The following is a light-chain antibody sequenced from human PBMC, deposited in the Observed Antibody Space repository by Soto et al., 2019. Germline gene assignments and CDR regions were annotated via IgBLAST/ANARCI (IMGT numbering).Light chain of an antibody. CDR3: QQYGGSPLT. CDR1: QSVSSSY. Sequence: EIVLTQSPGTLSLSPGERATLSCRASQSVSSSYLAWYQQKPGQAPRRLIYGASSRATDIPDRFSGSGSGTDFTLTITRLETEDFAVYYCQQYGGSPLTFGGGTKVEIK. J-gene: IGKJ4*01. V-gene: IGKV3-20*01. CDR2: GAS.